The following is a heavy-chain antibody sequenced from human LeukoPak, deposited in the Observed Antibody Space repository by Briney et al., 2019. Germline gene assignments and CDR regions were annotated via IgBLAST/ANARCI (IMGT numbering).Heavy chain of an antibody. V-gene: IGHV3-23*01. CDR3: AKRSAQWELYDY. Sequence: GGSLRLSCAASGFTFNSYAMSWVRQAPGKGLEWVSAIVGDTVTFYTDSVKGRFTISRDNSKNTLYLQMNGLRAEDTAIYYCAKRSAQWELYDYWGQGTLVTVSS. CDR1: GFTFNSYA. D-gene: IGHD4-23*01. J-gene: IGHJ4*02. CDR2: IVGDTVT.